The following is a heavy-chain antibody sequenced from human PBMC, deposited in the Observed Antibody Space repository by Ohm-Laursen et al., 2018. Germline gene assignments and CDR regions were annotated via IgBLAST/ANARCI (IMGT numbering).Heavy chain of an antibody. J-gene: IGHJ5*02. CDR1: GYTFSSYD. Sequence: SVKVSRKASGYTFSSYDIIWVRQASGQGPEWMGWMNPNSHNTGYARKFRGRVSMTSDSSISTAYMELYSLTSEDTATYYCARAVRYQLLSDPWGQGTLVTVSS. CDR2: MNPNSHNT. D-gene: IGHD4-23*01. CDR3: ARAVRYQLLSDP. V-gene: IGHV1-8*01.